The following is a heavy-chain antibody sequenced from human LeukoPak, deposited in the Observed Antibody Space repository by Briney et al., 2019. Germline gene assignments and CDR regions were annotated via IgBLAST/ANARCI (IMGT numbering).Heavy chain of an antibody. CDR1: GYTLTSYG. Sequence: GASVKVSCKASGYTLTSYGISWVRQAPGQGLEWMGWISAYNGNTNYAQKLQGRVTMTTDTSTSTAYMELRSLRSDDTAVYYCARESTPEPIVVVPAAMSYWGQGTLVTVSS. J-gene: IGHJ4*02. D-gene: IGHD2-2*01. CDR2: ISAYNGNT. CDR3: ARESTPEPIVVVPAAMSY. V-gene: IGHV1-18*04.